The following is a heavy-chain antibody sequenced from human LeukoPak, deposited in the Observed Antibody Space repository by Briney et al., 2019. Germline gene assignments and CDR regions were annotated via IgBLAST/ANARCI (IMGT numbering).Heavy chain of an antibody. CDR2: INPNSGGT. Sequence: ASVKVSCKASGYTFTGCYMHWVRQAPGQGLEWMGRINPNSGGTNYAQKFQGRVTMTRDTSISTAYMELSRLRSDDTAVYYCARAFRIAARPADYWGQGTLVTVSS. CDR3: ARAFRIAARPADY. V-gene: IGHV1-2*06. D-gene: IGHD6-6*01. CDR1: GYTFTGCY. J-gene: IGHJ4*02.